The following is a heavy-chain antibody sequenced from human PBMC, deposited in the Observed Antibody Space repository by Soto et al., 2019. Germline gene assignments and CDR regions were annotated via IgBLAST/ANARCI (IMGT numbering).Heavy chain of an antibody. D-gene: IGHD3-3*01. CDR1: SYTFTNYG. V-gene: IGHV1-18*01. CDR2: ISSYNGNT. J-gene: IGHJ4*02. Sequence: GASVKVSCKASSYTFTNYGINWVRQAPGQGLEWMGWISSYNGNTNYAQKLQGRVTMTTDTSTSTAYMELRSLRSDDTAVYYCARDLYDFWSGYPTACFDYWGQGTLVTVSS. CDR3: ARDLYDFWSGYPTACFDY.